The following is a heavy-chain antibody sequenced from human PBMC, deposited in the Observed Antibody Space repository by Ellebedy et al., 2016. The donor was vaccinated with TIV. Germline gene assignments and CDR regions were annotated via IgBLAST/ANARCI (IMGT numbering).Heavy chain of an antibody. V-gene: IGHV3-7*03. J-gene: IGHJ4*02. CDR2: IKQDGSEK. Sequence: GESLKISCAASGFTFSNYWMSWVRQAPGKGLEWVANIKQDGSEKHYVDTVKGRFTISRDNAKNSLYLQMDSLRAEDTAVFYCARVKDKHSNYEFYFEYWGQGTLVTVSS. CDR1: GFTFSNYW. CDR3: ARVKDKHSNYEFYFEY. D-gene: IGHD4-11*01.